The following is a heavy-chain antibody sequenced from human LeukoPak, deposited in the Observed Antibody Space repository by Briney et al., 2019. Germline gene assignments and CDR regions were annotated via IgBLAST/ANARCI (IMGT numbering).Heavy chain of an antibody. CDR3: ARDLAAAGRGAFDI. CDR2: IYYSGST. V-gene: IGHV4-39*07. J-gene: IGHJ3*02. D-gene: IGHD6-13*01. Sequence: SETLSLTCTVFGGSISSSSTYYWGWIRQPPRKGLEWIGSIYYSGSTYYKPSLKSRVTISVDTSKNQFSLKLSSVTAADTAVYYCARDLAAAGRGAFDIWGQGTMVTVSS. CDR1: GGSISSSSTYY.